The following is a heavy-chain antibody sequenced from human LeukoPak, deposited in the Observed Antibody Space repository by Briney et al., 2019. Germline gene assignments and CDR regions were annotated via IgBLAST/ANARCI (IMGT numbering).Heavy chain of an antibody. D-gene: IGHD6-13*01. CDR2: VNQDGTIE. V-gene: IGHV3-7*01. J-gene: IGHJ4*02. Sequence: GGSLRLSCAASGFTFSNYWMSWVRQAPGKGLEWVANVNQDGTIEYYMDSVTGRFTISGDNAKNSLYLQLNSLRAEDTAVYYCARIGYSSSSFDYWGQGTLVTVSS. CDR3: ARIGYSSSSFDY. CDR1: GFTFSNYW.